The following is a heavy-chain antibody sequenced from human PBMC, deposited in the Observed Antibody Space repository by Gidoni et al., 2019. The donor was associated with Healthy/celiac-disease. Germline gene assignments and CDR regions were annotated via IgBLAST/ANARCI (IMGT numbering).Heavy chain of an antibody. CDR3: ARDQQQMIQGWFDP. D-gene: IGHD6-13*01. Sequence: EVQLVESGGGLVKHGGSLRLSCVASGFPFSSYTMNWVRQAPGKGLEWVASISSSSIYIYNEDSVKGRFTISRDNAKNSLYLQMNSLRAEDTAVYYCARDQQQMIQGWFDPWGQGTLVTVSS. V-gene: IGHV3-21*01. CDR1: GFPFSSYT. J-gene: IGHJ5*02. CDR2: ISSSSIYI.